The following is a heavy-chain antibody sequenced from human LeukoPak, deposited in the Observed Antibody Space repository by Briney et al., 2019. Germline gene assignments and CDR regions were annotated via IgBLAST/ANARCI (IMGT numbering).Heavy chain of an antibody. J-gene: IGHJ6*03. CDR3: ARVARGDYYYYYMDV. D-gene: IGHD3-10*01. CDR2: IDTDGSNT. V-gene: IGHV3-74*01. CDR1: GFTFSSYW. Sequence: GGSLRLSCAASGFTFSSYWIHWVRQAPGKGLVWVSRIDTDGSNTNYADSVKGRFTISRDNAKNTLYLQMNSLRAEDTALYYCARVARGDYYYYYMDVWGKGTTVTVSS.